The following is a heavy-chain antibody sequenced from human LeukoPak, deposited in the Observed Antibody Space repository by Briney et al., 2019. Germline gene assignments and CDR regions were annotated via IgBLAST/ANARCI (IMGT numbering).Heavy chain of an antibody. CDR3: ARGLRRQWLVKYYFDY. CDR2: IYHSGST. D-gene: IGHD6-19*01. V-gene: IGHV4-38-2*02. CDR1: GYSISSGYY. J-gene: IGHJ4*02. Sequence: PSETLSLTCTVSGYSISSGYYWGWIRQPPGKGLEWIGSIYHSGSTYYNPSLKSRVTISVDTSKNQFSLKLSSVTAADTAVYYCARGLRRQWLVKYYFDYWGQGTLVTVSS.